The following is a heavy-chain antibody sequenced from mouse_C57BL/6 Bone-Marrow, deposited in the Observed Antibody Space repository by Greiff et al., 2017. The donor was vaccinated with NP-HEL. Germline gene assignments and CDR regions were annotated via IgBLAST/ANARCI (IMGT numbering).Heavy chain of an antibody. Sequence: EVKLVESEGGLVQPGSSMKLSCTASGFTFSDYYMAWVRQVPEKGLEWVANINYDGSSTYYLDSLKSRFIISRDNAKNILYLQMSSLKSEDTATYYCAREAVYFDYWGQGTTLTVSS. J-gene: IGHJ2*01. CDR1: GFTFSDYY. CDR2: INYDGSST. V-gene: IGHV5-16*01. CDR3: AREAVYFDY.